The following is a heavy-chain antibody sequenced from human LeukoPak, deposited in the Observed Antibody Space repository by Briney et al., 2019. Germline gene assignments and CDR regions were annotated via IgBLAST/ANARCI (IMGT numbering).Heavy chain of an antibody. J-gene: IGHJ5*02. CDR1: GVSFSGYY. CDR3: ARQYSSGWYNWFDP. V-gene: IGHV4-34*01. Sequence: PSETLSLTCAVYGVSFSGYYWSWIRQPPGKGLEWIGEINHSGSTNYNPSLKSRVTISVDTSKNQFSLKLSSVTAADTAVYYCARQYSSGWYNWFDPWGQGTLVTVSS. D-gene: IGHD6-19*01. CDR2: INHSGST.